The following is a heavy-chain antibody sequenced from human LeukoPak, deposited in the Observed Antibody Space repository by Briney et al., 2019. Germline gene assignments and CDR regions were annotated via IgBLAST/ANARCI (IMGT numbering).Heavy chain of an antibody. CDR3: ARGLGVAGTGYYYYGMDV. D-gene: IGHD6-19*01. CDR2: IIPILGIA. CDR1: GGTFSSYA. V-gene: IGHV1-69*04. Sequence: ASVTVSCTASGGTFSSYAISWVRQAPGQGLEWMGRIIPILGIANYAQKFQGRVTITADKSTSTAYMELSSLRSEDTAVYYCARGLGVAGTGYYYYGMDVWGQGTTVTVSS. J-gene: IGHJ6*02.